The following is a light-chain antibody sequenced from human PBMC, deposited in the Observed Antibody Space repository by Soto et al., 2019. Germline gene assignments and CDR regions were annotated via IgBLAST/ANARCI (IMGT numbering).Light chain of an antibody. CDR2: AAA. V-gene: IGKV1D-12*01. CDR3: QQAYSFPLT. Sequence: EIQVTQSPSSVSASVGDRVTITCQASQDIAGYVVWYQHKPGRTPELLIHAAARLQSGVPSRFSGSGSGTHSTLTSNSLQPEHFATYYCQQAYSFPLTFGQGTRLETK. CDR1: QDIAGY. J-gene: IGKJ5*01.